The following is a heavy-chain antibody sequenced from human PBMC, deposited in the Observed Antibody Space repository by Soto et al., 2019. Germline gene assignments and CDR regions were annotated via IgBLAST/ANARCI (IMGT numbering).Heavy chain of an antibody. CDR1: GFTFSSSE. J-gene: IGHJ3*01. V-gene: IGHV3-48*03. Sequence: VQLVESGGGLVQPGGSLRLSCAVSGFTFSSSEMYWVRQAPGKGLEWISYIHPSGQPIFYADSVKGRFTISRDNANNSLFLQMNSLRAEDTAVYYCARRDSRWGQGTMVTVSS. D-gene: IGHD3-22*01. CDR3: ARRDSR. CDR2: IHPSGQPI.